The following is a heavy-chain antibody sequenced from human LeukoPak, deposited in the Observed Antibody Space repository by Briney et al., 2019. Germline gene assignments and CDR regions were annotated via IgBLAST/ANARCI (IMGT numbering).Heavy chain of an antibody. V-gene: IGHV4-39*07. Sequence: PSETLSLTCTVSGGSISSSSYYWGWIRQPPGKGLEWIGSIYYSGSTYYNPSLKSRVTISVDTSKNQFSLKLSSVTAADTAVYYCARFGYYDSSGYYGYWGQGTLVTVSS. D-gene: IGHD3-22*01. CDR3: ARFGYYDSSGYYGY. J-gene: IGHJ4*02. CDR2: IYYSGST. CDR1: GGSISSSSYY.